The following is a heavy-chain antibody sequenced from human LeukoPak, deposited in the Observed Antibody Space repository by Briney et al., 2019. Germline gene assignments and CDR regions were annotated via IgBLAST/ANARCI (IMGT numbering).Heavy chain of an antibody. Sequence: SETLSLTCTVSGGSLNTYYWSWIRQPPGKGLEWIGYIYYTGNTNYNPSLKSRVTISIDTSKNQFSLKLSSVTAADTAVYYCARTAYDSSGNFFDFWGQGTLVTVSS. J-gene: IGHJ4*02. CDR3: ARTAYDSSGNFFDF. V-gene: IGHV4-59*01. D-gene: IGHD3-22*01. CDR2: IYYTGNT. CDR1: GGSLNTYY.